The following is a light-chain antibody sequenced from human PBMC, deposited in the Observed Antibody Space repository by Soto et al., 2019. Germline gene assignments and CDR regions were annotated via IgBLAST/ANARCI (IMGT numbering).Light chain of an antibody. V-gene: IGKV3-11*01. J-gene: IGKJ4*01. CDR3: LQHSDWLT. CDR1: QSVSTY. Sequence: EIVLTQSPATLSLSPGERATLSCRASQSVSTYLAWYQQKPGQAPRLLIYGASNKATGIPARFSGSGSGTDFTLTISSLEPEDSAVYCCLQHSDWLTFGGGTKVEIK. CDR2: GAS.